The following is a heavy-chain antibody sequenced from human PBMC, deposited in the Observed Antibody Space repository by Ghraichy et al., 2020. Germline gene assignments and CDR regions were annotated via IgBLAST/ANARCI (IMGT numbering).Heavy chain of an antibody. CDR1: GFTFSDHY. D-gene: IGHD1-26*01. J-gene: IGHJ4*02. CDR2: TRNKANSYTT. Sequence: GGSLRLSCAASGFTFSDHYMDWVRQAPGKGLEWVGRTRNKANSYTTEYAASVIGRFTISRDVSKNSLYLQMNSLKTEDTAVYYCGRVLSESHLDYRGQGTLVTVSS. CDR3: GRVLSESHLDY. V-gene: IGHV3-72*01.